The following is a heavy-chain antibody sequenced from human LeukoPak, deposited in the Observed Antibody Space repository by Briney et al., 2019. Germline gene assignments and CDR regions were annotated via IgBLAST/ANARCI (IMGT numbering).Heavy chain of an antibody. J-gene: IGHJ4*02. V-gene: IGHV3-23*01. CDR2: INSGGDYT. CDR3: AKRMNTFGGASDY. CDR1: GLTFINYA. D-gene: IGHD3-16*01. Sequence: GGSLRLSCAASGLTFINYAMSWVRQAPGKGLEWVSAINSGGDYTYYADSVKGRFTISRDNSKNTLSLQMNSLRAEDTALYYCAKRMNTFGGASDYWGRGTPVTVSS.